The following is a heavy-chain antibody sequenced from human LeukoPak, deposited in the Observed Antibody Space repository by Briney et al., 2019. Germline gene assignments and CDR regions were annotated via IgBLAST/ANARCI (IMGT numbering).Heavy chain of an antibody. CDR2: IWYDGTNK. CDR1: GFTFSRHG. Sequence: GGSLRLSCAASGFTFSRHGMHWVRQAPGKGLEWLALIWYDGTNKYYADSVKGRFTISRDNSKNTVYLQMNNLRAEDTAVYYCARDHYYYDSSGYFYDLWGQGTLVTVSS. D-gene: IGHD3-22*01. J-gene: IGHJ4*02. CDR3: ARDHYYYDSSGYFYDL. V-gene: IGHV3-33*01.